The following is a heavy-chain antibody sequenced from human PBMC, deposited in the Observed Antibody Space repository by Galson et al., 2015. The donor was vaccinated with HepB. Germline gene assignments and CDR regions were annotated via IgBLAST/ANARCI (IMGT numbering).Heavy chain of an antibody. J-gene: IGHJ3*02. CDR2: IDPSDSYT. V-gene: IGHV5-10-1*01. CDR1: GSSFTSYW. Sequence: QSGAEVKKPGESLRISCKGSGSSFTSYWISWVRQMPGKGLEWMGRIDPSDSYTNYSPSFQGHVTISADKSNSTAYLQWSSLKASDTAMYYCARHSPPDRIGPYSSSWYDEAFDIWGQGTMVTVSS. D-gene: IGHD6-13*01. CDR3: ARHSPPDRIGPYSSSWYDEAFDI.